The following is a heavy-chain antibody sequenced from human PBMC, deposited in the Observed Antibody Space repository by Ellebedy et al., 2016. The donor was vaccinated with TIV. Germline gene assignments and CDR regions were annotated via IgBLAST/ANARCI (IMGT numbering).Heavy chain of an antibody. J-gene: IGHJ6*02. D-gene: IGHD2-8*01. Sequence: GGSLRLSXAASGFTVSSNYMSWVRQAPGKGLEWVSVIYSGGSTYYADSVKGRFTISRDNSKNSLYLQMNSLRTEDTALYYCAKVMRDYYYGMDVWGQGTTVTVSS. CDR2: IYSGGST. CDR3: AKVMRDYYYGMDV. CDR1: GFTVSSNY. V-gene: IGHV3-53*05.